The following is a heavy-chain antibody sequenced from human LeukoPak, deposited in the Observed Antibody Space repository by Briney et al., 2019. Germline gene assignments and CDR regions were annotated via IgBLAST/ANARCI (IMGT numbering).Heavy chain of an antibody. CDR2: ITSNGGST. J-gene: IGHJ5*02. Sequence: GGSLRLSCAASGFTFSNFAMHWVRQAPGKGLEHVSAITSNGGSTYYANSVKGRFTISRDNSKNALYLQMGSLRAEDMAVYYCARQGCSGGSCYYKDWFDPWGQGTLVTVSS. V-gene: IGHV3-64*01. CDR3: ARQGCSGGSCYYKDWFDP. CDR1: GFTFSNFA. D-gene: IGHD2-15*01.